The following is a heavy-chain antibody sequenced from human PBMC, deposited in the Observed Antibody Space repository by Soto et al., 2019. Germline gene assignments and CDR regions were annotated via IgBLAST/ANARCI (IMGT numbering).Heavy chain of an antibody. V-gene: IGHV1-18*01. Sequence: GASVKVSCKASGYTFTNYGFSWVRQAPGQGLEWMGWISAHNGDTKYAQEFQGRVTMTTDKSTSTAYMELRSLRSEDTAVYYCARVRGSGYGSVADYYYMDVWGKGTTVIVSS. CDR2: ISAHNGDT. CDR1: GYTFTNYG. D-gene: IGHD3-10*01. J-gene: IGHJ6*03. CDR3: ARVRGSGYGSVADYYYMDV.